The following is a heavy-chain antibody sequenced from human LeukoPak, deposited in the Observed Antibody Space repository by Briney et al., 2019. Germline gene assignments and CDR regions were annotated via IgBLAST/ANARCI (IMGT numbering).Heavy chain of an antibody. J-gene: IGHJ4*02. CDR1: GFTFSSYG. D-gene: IGHD5-18*01. CDR2: ISYDGSNR. V-gene: IGHV3-30*03. CDR3: ARGWDTAMVLPFDY. Sequence: GRSLRLSCVASGFTFSSYGMHWVRQAPGKGLEWEAFISYDGSNRYYVDSVKGRFTISRDNSKNTLYLQMNSLRPEDTAVYYCARGWDTAMVLPFDYWGQGTLVTVSS.